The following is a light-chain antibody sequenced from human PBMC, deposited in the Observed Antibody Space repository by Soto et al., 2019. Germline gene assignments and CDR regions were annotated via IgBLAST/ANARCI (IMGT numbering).Light chain of an antibody. CDR3: QQSYGTSWT. J-gene: IGKJ1*01. CDR2: AAS. CDR1: QSISNY. Sequence: DIQMTQSPSSLSASVGDRVTITCRASQSISNYLNWYQKKPGKAPKLLIYAASSLQSGVPSRFSGSWSGTDFTLTISSLQPEDFAAYYCQQSYGTSWTFGPGTKVDIK. V-gene: IGKV1-39*01.